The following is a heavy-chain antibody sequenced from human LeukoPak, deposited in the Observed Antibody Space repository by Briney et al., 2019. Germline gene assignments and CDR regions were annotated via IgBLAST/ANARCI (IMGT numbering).Heavy chain of an antibody. D-gene: IGHD3-22*01. Sequence: ASVKVSCKASGYIFTNYYMHWVRQVPRQGLEWMGIINTRGGSTSYAQKFQGRVNMTRDMSTSTVYMELSSLRSEDTAVYYCARDPPTDSSGYVFDPWGQGTLVTVSS. V-gene: IGHV1-46*01. J-gene: IGHJ5*02. CDR1: GYIFTNYY. CDR3: ARDPPTDSSGYVFDP. CDR2: INTRGGST.